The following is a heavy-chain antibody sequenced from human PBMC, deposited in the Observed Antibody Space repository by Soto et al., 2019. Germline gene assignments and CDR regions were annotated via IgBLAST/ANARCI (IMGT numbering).Heavy chain of an antibody. CDR1: GYTLTELS. CDR2: FDPEDGET. J-gene: IGHJ4*02. V-gene: IGHV1-24*01. D-gene: IGHD3-9*01. CDR3: ATDRADIFTGYYIGALAY. Sequence: QVQLVQSGAEVKKPGASVKVSCKVSGYTLTELSMHWVRQAPGKGLEWMGGFDPEDGETIYAQKLQGRVTMTEDTSTHTAYMELSSLRSENTAVYYCATDRADIFTGYYIGALAYWGQGTLVTVSS.